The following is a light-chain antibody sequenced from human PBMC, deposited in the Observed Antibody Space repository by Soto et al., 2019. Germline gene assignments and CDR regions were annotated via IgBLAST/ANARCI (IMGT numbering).Light chain of an antibody. V-gene: IGLV4-69*01. Sequence: QLVLTQSPSVSASLGAWVKLTCPLSSGHSTYAIAWHQLQPEKGPRFLMKINSDGSHSKGDGFFDRFSGSSSGAERHLTISSLQSEDEADYYCQSLGTGIQVFGGGTKLTVL. CDR1: SGHSTYA. J-gene: IGLJ3*02. CDR2: INSDGSH. CDR3: QSLGTGIQV.